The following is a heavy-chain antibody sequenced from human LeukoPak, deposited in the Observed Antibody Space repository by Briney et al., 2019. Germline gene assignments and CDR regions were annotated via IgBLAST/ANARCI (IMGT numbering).Heavy chain of an antibody. CDR1: GGTFSSYA. V-gene: IGHV1-69*13. Sequence: SVKVSCKASGGTFSSYAISWVRQAPGQGLEWMGGIIPIFGTANYAQKFQGRVTITADESTSTAYMELSSLRSEDTAVYYCARAPFRPGRGYNGYEFDSWGQGTLVTVSS. J-gene: IGHJ5*01. CDR2: IIPIFGTA. CDR3: ARAPFRPGRGYNGYEFDS. D-gene: IGHD5-12*01.